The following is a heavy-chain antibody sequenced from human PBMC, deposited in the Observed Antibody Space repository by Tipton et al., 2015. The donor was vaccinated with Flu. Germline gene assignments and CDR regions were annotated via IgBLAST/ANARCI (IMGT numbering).Heavy chain of an antibody. V-gene: IGHV3-9*01. Sequence: SLRLSCAASGFAFDDFGMHWVRQVPGKGPEWVSGLTWNAGEIEYADSVKGRFSISRDNDQKYLFLQMNSLRTDDTAFYYCVKGKRSILRRNPGYELADAFDVWGQGTLVIVSS. CDR3: VKGKRSILRRNPGYELADAFDV. D-gene: IGHD3-3*02. J-gene: IGHJ3*01. CDR2: LTWNAGEI. CDR1: GFAFDDFG.